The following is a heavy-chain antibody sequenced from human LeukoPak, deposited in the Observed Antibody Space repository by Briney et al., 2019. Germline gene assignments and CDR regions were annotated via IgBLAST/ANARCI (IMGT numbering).Heavy chain of an antibody. CDR1: GFTFSSYG. CDR3: ARETNGSED. CDR2: IWYDGSNK. V-gene: IGHV3-33*01. D-gene: IGHD2-15*01. J-gene: IGHJ4*02. Sequence: GGSLRLSCAASGFTFSSYGMHWVRQAPGKGLEWVAVIWYDGSNKYYADSVKGRFTISRDNSKNTLYPQMNSLRAEDTAVYYCARETNGSEDWGQGTLVTVSS.